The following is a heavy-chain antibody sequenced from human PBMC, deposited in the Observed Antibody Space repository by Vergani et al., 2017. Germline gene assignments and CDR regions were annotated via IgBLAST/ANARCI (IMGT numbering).Heavy chain of an antibody. Sequence: QVQLQQWGAGLLKPSETLSLTCAVYGGSFSGYYWSWIRQPPGKGLEWIGEINHSGSTNYNPSLKSRVTISVDTSKNQFSLKLSSVTAADTAVYYCASSPLIDGYKQIRGRIDYWGQGTLVTVSS. D-gene: IGHD5-24*01. CDR3: ASSPLIDGYKQIRGRIDY. J-gene: IGHJ4*02. CDR1: GGSFSGYY. V-gene: IGHV4-34*01. CDR2: INHSGST.